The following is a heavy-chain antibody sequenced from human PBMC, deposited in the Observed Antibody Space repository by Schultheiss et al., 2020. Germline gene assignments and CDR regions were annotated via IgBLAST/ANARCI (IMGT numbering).Heavy chain of an antibody. CDR2: ISNTASDI. D-gene: IGHD3-9*01. Sequence: GGSLRLSCAASGFTFSSYAMSWVRQAPGKGLEWISFISNTASDIYYADSVRGRFTISRDNSKNTLYLQMNSLRAEDTAVYYCARRKTGTSDYWGQGTLVTVSS. J-gene: IGHJ4*02. V-gene: IGHV3-23*01. CDR3: ARRKTGTSDY. CDR1: GFTFSSYA.